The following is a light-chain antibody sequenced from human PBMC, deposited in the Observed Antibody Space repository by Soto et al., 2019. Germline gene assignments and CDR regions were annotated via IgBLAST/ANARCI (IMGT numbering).Light chain of an antibody. V-gene: IGKV3-15*01. Sequence: AQSPGGMTLSPGERATVCCRPSQTIRNNYLAWYQQKPGQAPRLLIYGASTRATGIPDRFSGSGSGTEFTLTINSLQSEDFAVYYCQQYNNRPPHSFGHGSKVDI. CDR3: QQYNNRPPHS. CDR2: GAS. J-gene: IGKJ3*01. CDR1: QTIRNN.